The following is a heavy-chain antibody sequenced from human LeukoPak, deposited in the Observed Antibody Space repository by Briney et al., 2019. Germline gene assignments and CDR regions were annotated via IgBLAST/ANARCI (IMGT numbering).Heavy chain of an antibody. V-gene: IGHV4-4*09. CDR1: GGSNNSYY. CDR2: THPSGNT. J-gene: IGHJ5*02. Sequence: PSETLSLTCTVSGGSNNSYYWSWIRQPPGKGLEWIGYTHPSGNTNYSPSLKSRVTISIDMSRNQFPLKLSSVTAADTAVYYCTRKAPKKGWFDPWGQGTLVTVSS. CDR3: TRKAPKKGWFDP.